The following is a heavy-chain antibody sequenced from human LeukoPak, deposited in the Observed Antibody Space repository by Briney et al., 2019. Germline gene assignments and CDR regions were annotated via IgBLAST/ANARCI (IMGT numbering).Heavy chain of an antibody. V-gene: IGHV4-59*09. D-gene: IGHD3-22*01. J-gene: IGHJ4*02. CDR2: ISYSGST. CDR3: ARGRYYDSRDSFGY. Sequence: ISYSGSTNYNPSLKSRVTISEDTSKNQFSLKLSSVTAADTAVYFCARGRYYDSRDSFGYWGQGILVTVSS.